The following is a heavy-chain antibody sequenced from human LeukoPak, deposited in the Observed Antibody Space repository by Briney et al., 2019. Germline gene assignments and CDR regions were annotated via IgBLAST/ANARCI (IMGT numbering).Heavy chain of an antibody. CDR3: AKATIAVAGTPQDY. CDR2: IYYSGST. J-gene: IGHJ4*02. CDR1: GGSISSYY. D-gene: IGHD6-19*01. V-gene: IGHV4-59*01. Sequence: SETLSLTCTVSGGSISSYYWTWIRQPPGKGLEWIGYIYYSGSTNYNPSLKSRVTISVDTSKNQFSLKLTSVTAADTAVYYCAKATIAVAGTPQDYWGQGTLVTVSS.